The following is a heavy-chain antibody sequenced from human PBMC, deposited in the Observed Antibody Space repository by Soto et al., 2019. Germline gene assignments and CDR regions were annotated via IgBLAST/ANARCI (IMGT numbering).Heavy chain of an antibody. CDR1: GGSFSGYY. J-gene: IGHJ4*02. Sequence: SETLSLTCAVYGGSFSGYYWSWIRQPPGKGLEWIGEINHSGSTNYNPSLKSRVTISVDTSKNQFSLKLSSVTAADTAVYYCARGRKWLGKYFDYWGQGTLVTVSS. D-gene: IGHD6-19*01. V-gene: IGHV4-34*01. CDR3: ARGRKWLGKYFDY. CDR2: INHSGST.